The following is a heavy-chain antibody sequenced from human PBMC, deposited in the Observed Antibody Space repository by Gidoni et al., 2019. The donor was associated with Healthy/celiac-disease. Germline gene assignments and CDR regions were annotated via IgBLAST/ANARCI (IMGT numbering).Heavy chain of an antibody. J-gene: IGHJ4*02. D-gene: IGHD3-9*01. CDR2: INHSGST. Sequence: QVQLQQWGAGLLKPSETLSLTCAVYGGSFRGYYWSWIRQPPGKGLEWIGEINHSGSTNYNPSLKSRVTISVDTSKNQFSLKLSSVTAADTAVYYCARAPYYDILTGYQLDYWGQGTLVTVSS. CDR3: ARAPYYDILTGYQLDY. CDR1: GGSFRGYY. V-gene: IGHV4-34*01.